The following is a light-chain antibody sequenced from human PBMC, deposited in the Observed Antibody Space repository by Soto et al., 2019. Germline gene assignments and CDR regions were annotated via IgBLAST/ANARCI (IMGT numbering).Light chain of an antibody. CDR2: GAS. CDR1: QSVSSSY. J-gene: IGKJ2*01. CDR3: QQYGSSPYT. V-gene: IGKV3-20*01. Sequence: EVVMTQSPATLSVSPGEGATLSCRASQSVSSSYLAWYQQKPGQAPRLLIYGASSRATGIPDRFSGSGSGTDFTLTISRLEPEDFAVYYCQQYGSSPYTFGKGTKVDIK.